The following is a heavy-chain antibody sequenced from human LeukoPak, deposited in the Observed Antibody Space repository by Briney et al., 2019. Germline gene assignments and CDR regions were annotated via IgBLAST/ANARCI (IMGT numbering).Heavy chain of an antibody. CDR3: ASSSGYAYFDY. V-gene: IGHV4-59*13. CDR1: GGSISSYY. D-gene: IGHD3-22*01. J-gene: IGHJ4*02. CDR2: IYYSGST. Sequence: PSETLSLTCTVSGGSISSYYWSWIRQPPGKGLEWIGYIYYSGSTNYNPSLKSRVTISVDTSKNQFSLKLSSVTAADTAVYYCASSSGYAYFDYWGQGTLVTVSS.